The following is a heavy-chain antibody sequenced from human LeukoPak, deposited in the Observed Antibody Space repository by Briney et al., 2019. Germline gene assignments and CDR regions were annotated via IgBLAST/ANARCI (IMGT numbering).Heavy chain of an antibody. CDR1: GFTFSSYS. CDR3: AGPLGDYGEPHYYYYYYMDV. CDR2: ISSSSSTI. V-gene: IGHV3-48*01. J-gene: IGHJ6*03. D-gene: IGHD4-17*01. Sequence: PGGSLRLSCAASGFTFSSYSMNWVRQAPGKGLEWVSYISSSSSTIYYADSVKGRFTISRDNAKNSLYLQMNSLRAEDTAVYYCAGPLGDYGEPHYYYYYYMDVWGKGTTVTVSS.